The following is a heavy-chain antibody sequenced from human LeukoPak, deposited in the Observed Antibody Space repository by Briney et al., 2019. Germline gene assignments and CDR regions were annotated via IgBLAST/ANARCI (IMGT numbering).Heavy chain of an antibody. D-gene: IGHD3-10*01. CDR1: GFTFSNAW. CDR2: IKSKTDGGTT. J-gene: IGHJ6*03. V-gene: IGHV3-15*01. Sequence: GGSLRLSCAASGFTFSNAWMSWVRQAPGKGLEWVGRIKSKTDGGTTDYAAPVKGRFTISRDDSKNTLYLQMNSLKTEDTAVYYCTALVRGVIAYYYFMDVWGKGTTVTISS. CDR3: TALVRGVIAYYYFMDV.